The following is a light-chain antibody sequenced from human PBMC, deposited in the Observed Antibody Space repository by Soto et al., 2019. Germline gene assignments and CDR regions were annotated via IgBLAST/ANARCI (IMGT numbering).Light chain of an antibody. CDR3: NSYTSASTYV. Sequence: QSVLTQPASVSGSPGQSITISCPGTGSEIGSYNYVSWYQHHPGKVPKFIIYDVTNRPSGVSDRFSGSKSGNTASLTISGLQAEDEADYYCNSYTSASTYVFGTGTKVTVL. J-gene: IGLJ1*01. CDR1: GSEIGSYNY. V-gene: IGLV2-14*03. CDR2: DVT.